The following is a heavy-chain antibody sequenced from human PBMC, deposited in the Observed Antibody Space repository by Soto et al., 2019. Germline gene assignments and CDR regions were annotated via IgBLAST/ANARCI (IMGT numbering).Heavy chain of an antibody. V-gene: IGHV4-59*01. CDR3: ARGWGAFGYYYYGMDV. CDR2: IYYSGST. J-gene: IGHJ6*02. Sequence: SETLSLTCTVSGGSISSYYWSWIRQPPGKGLEWIGYIYYSGSTNYNPSLKSRVTISVDTSKNQFSLKLSSVTAADTAVYYCARGWGAFGYYYYGMDVWGQGTTVTVSS. D-gene: IGHD1-26*01. CDR1: GGSISSYY.